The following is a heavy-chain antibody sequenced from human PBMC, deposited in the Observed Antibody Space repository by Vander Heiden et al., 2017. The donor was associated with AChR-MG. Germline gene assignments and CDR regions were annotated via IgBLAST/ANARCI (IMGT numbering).Heavy chain of an antibody. CDR2: INHSGST. Sequence: QVQLQQWGAGLFKPSETLSLTCAFYGVACSGYYWSWIRQPPGKGLEWIGEINHSGSTNYNPSLKSRVTISVDTSKNQFSLKLSSVTAADTAVYYCARGLYVDLWGRGTLVTVSS. V-gene: IGHV4-34*01. CDR3: ARGLYVDL. J-gene: IGHJ2*01. CDR1: GVACSGYY. D-gene: IGHD3-16*01.